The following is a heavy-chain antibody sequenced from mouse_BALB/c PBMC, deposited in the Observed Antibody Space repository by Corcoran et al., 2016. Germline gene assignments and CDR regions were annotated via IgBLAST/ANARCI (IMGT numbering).Heavy chain of an antibody. CDR2: INTYTGEP. Sequence: QIQLVQSGPELKKPGETVKISCKASGYTFTNYGMNWVKQAPGKGLKWMGWINTYTGEPTYADDFKGRFAFSLETSASTAYLQINNLKNEDMATYFCARPYYGNYNYFDYWGQGTTLTVSS. CDR1: GYTFTNYG. CDR3: ARPYYGNYNYFDY. V-gene: IGHV9-1*02. J-gene: IGHJ2*01. D-gene: IGHD2-10*01.